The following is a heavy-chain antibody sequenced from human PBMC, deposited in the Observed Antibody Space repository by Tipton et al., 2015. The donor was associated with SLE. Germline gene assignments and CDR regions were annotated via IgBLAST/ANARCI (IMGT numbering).Heavy chain of an antibody. D-gene: IGHD6-13*01. CDR2: IYYSGSA. J-gene: IGHJ3*01. CDR1: GGSISSNNCF. V-gene: IGHV4-30-4*08. CDR3: ARENVAADGALDV. Sequence: TLSLTCTVSGGSISSNNCFWSCLRQHPGKGLEWIGYIYYSGSAFYNPSLKSRVTMSVDTSKNQFSLTVNSVTAADTAVYYCARENVAADGALDVWGQGTMVTVSS.